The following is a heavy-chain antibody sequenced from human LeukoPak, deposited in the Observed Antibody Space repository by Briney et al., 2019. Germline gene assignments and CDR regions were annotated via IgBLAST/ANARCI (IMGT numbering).Heavy chain of an antibody. CDR3: VRDELRTTYRFSWDP. CDR2: INGNGVT. Sequence: KSSETLSLTCTVSGGSIGFYFWSWIRQSAGKGLEWIGRINGNGVTNYNPSLKSRVTMSVDTSKSQFSLNLRSVIAADTSIYYCVRDELRTTYRFSWDPWGQGILVTV. CDR1: GGSIGFYF. D-gene: IGHD3-16*02. V-gene: IGHV4-4*07. J-gene: IGHJ5*02.